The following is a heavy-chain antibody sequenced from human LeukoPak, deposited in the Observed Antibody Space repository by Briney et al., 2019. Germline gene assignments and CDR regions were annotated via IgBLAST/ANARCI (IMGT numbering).Heavy chain of an antibody. CDR1: GFTFSNYA. CDR3: AKTHWEITYYFDY. J-gene: IGHJ4*02. V-gene: IGHV3-23*01. CDR2: ISGSGINT. D-gene: IGHD3-16*02. Sequence: GGSLRLSCSASGFTFSNYAMNWVRQAPGKGLEWVSTISGSGINTYYADSVKGRFTISRDNTKNTLYLQMNSLRAEDTAVYYCAKTHWEITYYFDYWGQGTLVTVSS.